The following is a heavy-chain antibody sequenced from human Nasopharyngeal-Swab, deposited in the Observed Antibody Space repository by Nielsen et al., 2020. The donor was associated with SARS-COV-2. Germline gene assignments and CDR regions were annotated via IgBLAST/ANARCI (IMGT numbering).Heavy chain of an antibody. D-gene: IGHD5/OR15-5a*01. CDR3: ARRLGLRAPFDY. Sequence: SETLSLTCTVSGGSMSNFHWSWIRPSPGKGLEWIGYVYDSGSTKYNPSLNSRVTISVDTSKTQFSLKVRSVTAADTAVYFCARRLGLRAPFDYWGQGTLVTVSS. CDR1: GGSMSNFH. V-gene: IGHV4-59*08. J-gene: IGHJ4*02. CDR2: VYDSGST.